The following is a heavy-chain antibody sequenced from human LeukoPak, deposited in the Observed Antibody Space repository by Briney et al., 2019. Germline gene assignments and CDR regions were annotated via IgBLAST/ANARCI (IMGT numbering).Heavy chain of an antibody. CDR3: ARSDQYYYGLDV. D-gene: IGHD4-11*01. J-gene: IGHJ6*02. V-gene: IGHV1-46*01. CDR2: INPNTSRT. CDR1: GSTFTNYY. Sequence: ASVKVSCKASGSTFTNYYMHWVRQAPGEGPEWMGIINPNTSRTSYAQKFQGRVTMTRDTSTSTVYMELSSLRSEDTAVYYCARSDQYYYGLDVWGQGNTVTVSS.